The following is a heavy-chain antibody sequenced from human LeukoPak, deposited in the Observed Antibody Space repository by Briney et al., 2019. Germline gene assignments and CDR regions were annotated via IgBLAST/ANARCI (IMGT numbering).Heavy chain of an antibody. CDR2: INEDGGAK. Sequence: PGGSLRLSCAASGLTFSRYWMSWVRQAPGKGLGWVANINEDGGAKYYVDSVKGRFTISRDNAKNSQYLQMNSLRVEDTAVYYCATKGGDYWGQGTLVTVSS. D-gene: IGHD3-16*01. CDR1: GLTFSRYW. J-gene: IGHJ4*02. V-gene: IGHV3-7*01. CDR3: ATKGGDY.